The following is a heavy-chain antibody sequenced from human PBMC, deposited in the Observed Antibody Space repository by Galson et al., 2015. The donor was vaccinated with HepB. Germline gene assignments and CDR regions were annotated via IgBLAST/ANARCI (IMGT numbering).Heavy chain of an antibody. V-gene: IGHV1-18*01. D-gene: IGHD3-10*01. CDR1: GYIFTSYD. CDR3: ARGELLLPFDI. Sequence: SVKVSCKASGYIFTSYDLSWVRQAPGQGLEWMGWISAYNGNTNYAQKLQGRVTMTTDTSTSTVYLELRSLRSDDTAVYYCARGELLLPFDIWGQGTMGTVSS. J-gene: IGHJ3*02. CDR2: ISAYNGNT.